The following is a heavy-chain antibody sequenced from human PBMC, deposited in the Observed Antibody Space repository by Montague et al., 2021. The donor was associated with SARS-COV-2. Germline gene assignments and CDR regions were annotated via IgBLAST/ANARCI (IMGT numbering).Heavy chain of an antibody. V-gene: IGHV3-66*02. CDR1: GITVGSNY. CDR3: ARDLREIGGMDV. CDR2: LYSGGST. Sequence: SLRLSCAASGITVGSNYMSWVRQAPGKGLEWVSLLYSGGSTFYADSVKGRFTISRDNSKNTLYLQMNSLRPEDTAVYYCARDLREIGGMDVWGQGTMVTVSS. J-gene: IGHJ6*02. D-gene: IGHD3-10*01.